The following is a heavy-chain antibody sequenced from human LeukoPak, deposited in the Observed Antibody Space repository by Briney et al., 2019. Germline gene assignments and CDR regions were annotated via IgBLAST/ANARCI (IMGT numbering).Heavy chain of an antibody. CDR2: IYPGDSDT. D-gene: IGHD2-15*01. Sequence: GESLKISCKGSGYSFTTYWIGWVRQMPGKGLEWMGIIYPGDSDTKYSPSFQGQVTISADKSINTAYLQWSSLKDSDTAMYYCARRYCSGGSCYSNFDYWGQGTLVTVSS. V-gene: IGHV5-51*01. J-gene: IGHJ4*02. CDR3: ARRYCSGGSCYSNFDY. CDR1: GYSFTTYW.